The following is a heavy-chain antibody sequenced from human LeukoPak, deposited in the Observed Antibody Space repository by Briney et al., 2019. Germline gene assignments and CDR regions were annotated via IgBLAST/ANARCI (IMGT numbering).Heavy chain of an antibody. CDR2: IIPIFGTA. V-gene: IGHV1-69*05. D-gene: IGHD2-2*02. CDR3: ARDDCSSTSCYTRYYYYMDV. J-gene: IGHJ6*03. Sequence: SVKVSCKASGYTFTSYGISWVRQAPGQGLEWMGGIIPIFGTANYAQKFQGRVTITTDESTSTAYMELSSLRSEDTAVYYCARDDCSSTSCYTRYYYYMDVWGKGTTVTVSS. CDR1: GYTFTSYG.